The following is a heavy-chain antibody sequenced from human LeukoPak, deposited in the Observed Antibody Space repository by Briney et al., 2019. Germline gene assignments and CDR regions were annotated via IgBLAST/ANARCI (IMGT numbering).Heavy chain of an antibody. CDR2: IYYSGST. V-gene: IGHV4-39*07. Sequence: SETLSLTCTVSGGSISSSSYYWGWIRQPPGKGLEWIGSIYYSGSTYYNPSLKSRVTISVDTSKNQFSLKLSSVTAADTAVYYCARDIRDPSGYESSFDYWGQGTLVTVSS. CDR3: ARDIRDPSGYESSFDY. D-gene: IGHD5-12*01. CDR1: GGSISSSSYY. J-gene: IGHJ4*02.